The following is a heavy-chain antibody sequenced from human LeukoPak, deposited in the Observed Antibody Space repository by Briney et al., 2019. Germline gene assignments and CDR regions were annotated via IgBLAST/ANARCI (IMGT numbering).Heavy chain of an antibody. J-gene: IGHJ6*02. Sequence: ASVKVSCKASRYTFTGYFMHWVRQAPGQGLEWMGRINPNSGGTDYAQKFQGRVTMTRDTSTSTVYMELSSLRSEDTAVYYCARARYCSSTSCYTRDVYGMDVWGQGTTVTVSS. CDR1: RYTFTGYF. D-gene: IGHD2-2*02. CDR3: ARARYCSSTSCYTRDVYGMDV. CDR2: INPNSGGT. V-gene: IGHV1-2*06.